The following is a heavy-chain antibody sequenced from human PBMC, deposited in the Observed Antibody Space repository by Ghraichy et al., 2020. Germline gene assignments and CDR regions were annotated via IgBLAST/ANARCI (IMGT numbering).Heavy chain of an antibody. CDR1: GFTFSSYS. CDR2: ISSSSSYI. D-gene: IGHD3-22*01. CDR3: ARDPPMIDSSGYYYYFDY. J-gene: IGHJ4*02. Sequence: GGSLILSCAASGFTFSSYSMNWVRQAPGKGLEWVSSISSSSSYIYYADSVKGRFTISRDNAKNSLYLQMNSLRAEDTAVYYCARDPPMIDSSGYYYYFDYWGQGTLVTVSS. V-gene: IGHV3-21*01.